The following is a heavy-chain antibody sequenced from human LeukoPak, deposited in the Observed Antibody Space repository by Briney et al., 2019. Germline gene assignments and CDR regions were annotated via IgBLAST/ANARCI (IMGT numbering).Heavy chain of an antibody. V-gene: IGHV1-69*13. CDR3: AREEDYGDYNVGYFDY. CDR2: IIPIFGTA. Sequence: SAKVSCKASGGTFSSYAISWVRQAPGQGLEWMGGIIPIFGTANYAQKFQGRVTITADESTGTAYMELSSLRSEDTAVYYCAREEDYGDYNVGYFDYWGQGTLVTVSS. J-gene: IGHJ4*02. D-gene: IGHD4-17*01. CDR1: GGTFSSYA.